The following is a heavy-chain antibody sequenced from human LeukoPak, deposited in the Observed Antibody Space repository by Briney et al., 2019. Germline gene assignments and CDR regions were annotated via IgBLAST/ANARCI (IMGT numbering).Heavy chain of an antibody. CDR3: ARDYDFWSGYPYFDY. CDR2: INPNSGGT. J-gene: IGHJ4*02. V-gene: IGHV1-2*02. D-gene: IGHD3-3*01. Sequence: ASVKVSCKSSGYTFTGYYMHWVRQAPGQGLEGMRWINPNSGGTNYPQKFRGRVTMTRDTSISTAYMELSRLRSDDTAVYYCARDYDFWSGYPYFDYWGQGTLVTVSS. CDR1: GYTFTGYY.